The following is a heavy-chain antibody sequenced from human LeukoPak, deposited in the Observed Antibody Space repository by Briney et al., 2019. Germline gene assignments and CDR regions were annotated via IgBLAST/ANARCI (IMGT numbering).Heavy chain of an antibody. CDR1: GGSISSSSYY. CDR2: IYYSGST. D-gene: IGHD2-15*01. Sequence: KPSETLSLTCTVSGGSISSSSYYWGWIRQPPGKGLEWIGSIYYSGSTYYNPSLKSRVTISVDTSKNQFSLKLSSVTAADTAVYYCARPVTRRGVVVVAAQNWFDPWGQGTLVTVSS. J-gene: IGHJ5*02. CDR3: ARPVTRRGVVVVAAQNWFDP. V-gene: IGHV4-39*01.